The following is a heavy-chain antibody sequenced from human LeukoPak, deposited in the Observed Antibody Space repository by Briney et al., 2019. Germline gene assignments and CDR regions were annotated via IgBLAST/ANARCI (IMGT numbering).Heavy chain of an antibody. V-gene: IGHV3-7*01. CDR3: ARLIPSLLFYDATGDLGY. Sequence: PGGSLRLSCAASGFTFETYWMSWVRQAPGKGLEWVANIKHDGSEKYYVDSVKGRFTISRDNARKSLFLEMDSLRAEDTAVYFCARLIPSLLFYDATGDLGYWGQGTLVTVSS. J-gene: IGHJ4*02. CDR1: GFTFETYW. CDR2: IKHDGSEK. D-gene: IGHD3-22*01.